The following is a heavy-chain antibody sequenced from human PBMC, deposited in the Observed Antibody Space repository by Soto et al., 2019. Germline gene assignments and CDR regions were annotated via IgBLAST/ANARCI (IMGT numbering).Heavy chain of an antibody. V-gene: IGHV4-31*11. CDR3: AREDAARIERWFDA. CDR2: IYSSGST. D-gene: IGHD6-6*01. Sequence: SETLSLTCAVSGGSIISASYSWNWIRQSPGRGLEWIGHIYSSGSTYYNPSLKSRVSISVDTSNNQFSLKLTSVTAADTAVYFCAREDAARIERWFDAWGQGILVTVS. CDR1: GGSIISASYS. J-gene: IGHJ5*02.